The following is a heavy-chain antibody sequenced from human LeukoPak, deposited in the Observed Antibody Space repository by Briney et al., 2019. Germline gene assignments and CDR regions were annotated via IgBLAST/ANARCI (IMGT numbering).Heavy chain of an antibody. Sequence: GGSLRLSCAASGFNFRNYAMAWVRQAPGKGLEWVSGISAGATRTYYAASVRGRFTISRDNSQNTLYLQMNSLRAEDTAVYYCAKGQIEVVVVAATDYWGQGTLVTVSS. CDR1: GFNFRNYA. D-gene: IGHD2-15*01. V-gene: IGHV3-23*01. CDR3: AKGQIEVVVVAATDY. CDR2: ISAGATRT. J-gene: IGHJ4*02.